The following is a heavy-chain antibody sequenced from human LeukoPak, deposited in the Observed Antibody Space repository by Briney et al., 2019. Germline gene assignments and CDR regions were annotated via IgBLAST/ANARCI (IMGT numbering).Heavy chain of an antibody. D-gene: IGHD2-8*01. CDR1: GGSISSYY. Sequence: KPSETLSLTCTVSGGSISSYYWSWIRQPPGKGLEWIGYIYYSGSTNYNPPLKSRVTISVDTSKNQFSLKLSSVTAADTAVYYCGRATSNFFDYWGQGILVTVSS. CDR3: GRATSNFFDY. V-gene: IGHV4-59*12. J-gene: IGHJ4*02. CDR2: IYYSGST.